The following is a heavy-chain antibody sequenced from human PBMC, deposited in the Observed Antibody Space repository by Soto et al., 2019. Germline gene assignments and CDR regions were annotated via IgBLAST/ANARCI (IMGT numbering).Heavy chain of an antibody. CDR3: ARDGPFCSGTGCRDYYHYMDF. Sequence: EVQLVESGGGLVKPGGSLRLSCAASGFSFSDYSMNWVRQAPGKGLEWVSSISGSTSYIYYADSLKGRFTVSRDNAEKSLYLQMNSLRAEDTGVYHGARDGPFCSGTGCRDYYHYMDFWGKGTTVIVSS. CDR1: GFSFSDYS. V-gene: IGHV3-21*01. J-gene: IGHJ6*03. D-gene: IGHD2-2*01. CDR2: ISGSTSYI.